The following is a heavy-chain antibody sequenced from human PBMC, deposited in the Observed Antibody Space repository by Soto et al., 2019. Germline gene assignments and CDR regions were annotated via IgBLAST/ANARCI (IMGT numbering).Heavy chain of an antibody. Sequence: ASVKVSCKASGYTFTSYAMHWVRQAPGQRLEWMGWINADNGNTNYSQKLQGRVTMTRDTSTSTAYMELRSLRSDDTAVYYCARGSSMIVVQFDPWGQGTLVTVSS. CDR3: ARGSSMIVVQFDP. CDR1: GYTFTSYA. D-gene: IGHD3-22*01. CDR2: INADNGNT. V-gene: IGHV1-3*01. J-gene: IGHJ5*02.